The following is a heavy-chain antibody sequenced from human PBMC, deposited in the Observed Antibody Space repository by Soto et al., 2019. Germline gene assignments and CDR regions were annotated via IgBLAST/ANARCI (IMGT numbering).Heavy chain of an antibody. D-gene: IGHD4-4*01. V-gene: IGHV4-59*08. Sequence: QVQLQESGPGLVKPSETLSLTCTVSGGSIRRYYWSWIRQPPGKGLEWIGYISYSGSTNYNPSLKSRVTIAVDTSKNQFSLKLSSVTAADTAVYCCARHTVGAGWYFELWGRGTLVTVSS. CDR2: ISYSGST. CDR1: GGSIRRYY. CDR3: ARHTVGAGWYFEL. J-gene: IGHJ2*01.